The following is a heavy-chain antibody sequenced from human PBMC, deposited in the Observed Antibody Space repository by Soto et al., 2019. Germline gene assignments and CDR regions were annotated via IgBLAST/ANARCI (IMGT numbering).Heavy chain of an antibody. J-gene: IGHJ4*02. CDR3: SSAGPHSPFDY. D-gene: IGHD6-19*01. V-gene: IGHV1-3*01. CDR2: INAGNGNT. CDR1: GYTFTSYA. Sequence: GASVKVSCKASGYTFTSYAMHWVRQAPGQRLEWMGWINAGNGNTKYSQKFQGRDTITRDTSASTAYMELSSLRSEDTAVYYCSSAGPHSPFDYWGQGTLVTVSS.